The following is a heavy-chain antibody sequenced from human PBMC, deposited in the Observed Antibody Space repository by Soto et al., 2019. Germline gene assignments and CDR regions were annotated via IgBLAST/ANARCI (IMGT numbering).Heavy chain of an antibody. CDR1: GGSVSSGSYY. V-gene: IGHV4-61*03. CDR3: ARVGLELRIEY. CDR2: IYYSGST. Sequence: QVQLQESGPGLVKPSETLSLTRTVSGGSVSSGSYYWSWIRQPPGKGLEWIGYIYYSGSTNYNPSLQSRXTXSXXTAKHHFSLKLRSVTAADPAVDYRARVGLELRIEYWGQGTLVTVSS. D-gene: IGHD1-7*01. J-gene: IGHJ4*02.